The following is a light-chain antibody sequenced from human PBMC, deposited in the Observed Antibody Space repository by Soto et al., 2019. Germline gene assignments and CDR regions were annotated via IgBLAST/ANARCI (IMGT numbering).Light chain of an antibody. CDR3: LQYGRSPT. CDR2: AAS. CDR1: QGLTHSNGKNY. Sequence: DIVLNQSPLSLPVTPGEPASISSRASQGLTHSNGKNYLAWYQQKPGKVPKILIYAASTLQSGVPCRCSGSGSRKDFTLTINRVEPEDDAFYYCLQYGRSPTFGPGTQVDIK. V-gene: IGKV2-28*01. J-gene: IGKJ3*01.